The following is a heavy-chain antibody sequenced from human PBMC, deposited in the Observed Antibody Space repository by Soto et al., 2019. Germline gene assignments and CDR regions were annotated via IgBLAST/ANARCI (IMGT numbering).Heavy chain of an antibody. CDR3: ASFGVWGYGDDPYEPEDY. J-gene: IGHJ4*02. CDR2: ISGYNGNT. V-gene: IGHV1-18*01. D-gene: IGHD4-17*01. Sequence: QVQLVQSGAEVKKPGASVKVSCKASGYTFTNYGISWVRRAPGQGLEWMGWISGYNGNTNYAQKLQGRVTMTTDTATSTADMELRSLRSDDTAVYYCASFGVWGYGDDPYEPEDYWGQGTLVTVSS. CDR1: GYTFTNYG.